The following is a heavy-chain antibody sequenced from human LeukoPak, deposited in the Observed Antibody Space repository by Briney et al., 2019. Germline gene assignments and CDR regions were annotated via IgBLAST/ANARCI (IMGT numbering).Heavy chain of an antibody. CDR2: ISAYNGNT. V-gene: IGHV1-18*01. J-gene: IGHJ4*02. Sequence: GASVKVSCKASGYAFTSYGIRWVREAPGQGLEWMGWISAYNGNTNYAQKLQGRVTMTTDTSTSTAYMELRSLRSDDTAVYYCAITYYYDSSGYYWGQGTLVTVSS. CDR1: GYAFTSYG. D-gene: IGHD3-22*01. CDR3: AITYYYDSSGYY.